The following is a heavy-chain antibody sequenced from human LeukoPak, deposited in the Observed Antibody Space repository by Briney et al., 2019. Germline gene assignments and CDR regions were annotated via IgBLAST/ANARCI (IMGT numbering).Heavy chain of an antibody. D-gene: IGHD3-22*01. CDR2: ISYDGSNK. CDR3: AKGTWSSGYTYADY. Sequence: GGSLRLSCAASGLTFSSYGMHWVRQAPGKGLEWVAVISYDGSNKYYADSVKGRFTISRDNSKNTLYLQMNSLRAEDTAVYYCAKGTWSSGYTYADYWGQGTLVTVSS. CDR1: GLTFSSYG. J-gene: IGHJ4*02. V-gene: IGHV3-30*18.